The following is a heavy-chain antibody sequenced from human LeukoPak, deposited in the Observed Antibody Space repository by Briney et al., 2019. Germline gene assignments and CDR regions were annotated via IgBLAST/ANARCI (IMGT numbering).Heavy chain of an antibody. CDR1: GFTFSSYS. CDR2: ISSSSSYI. D-gene: IGHD3-3*01. V-gene: IGHV3-21*01. Sequence: GGSLRLSCAASGFTFSSYSMNWVRQAPGKGLEWVSSISSSSSYIYYADSVKGRFTISRDNAKNSLYLQMNSLRAEDTAVYYCARDMAIFGVVITRYGMDVWGQGTTVTVS. CDR3: ARDMAIFGVVITRYGMDV. J-gene: IGHJ6*02.